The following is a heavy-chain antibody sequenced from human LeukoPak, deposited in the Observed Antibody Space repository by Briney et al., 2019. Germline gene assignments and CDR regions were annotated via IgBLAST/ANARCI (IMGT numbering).Heavy chain of an antibody. CDR1: GFTFSSYA. V-gene: IGHV3-30*04. D-gene: IGHD3-3*02. J-gene: IGHJ4*02. CDR3: ARAPPSRHFFDY. Sequence: GGSLRLSCAASGFTFSSYAMHWVRQAPGKGLEWMAVISYDGSNKYYVDSVKGRFTISRDNSKNTLYLQMSSLRAEDTAVYYCARAPPSRHFFDYWGQGTLVTVSS. CDR2: ISYDGSNK.